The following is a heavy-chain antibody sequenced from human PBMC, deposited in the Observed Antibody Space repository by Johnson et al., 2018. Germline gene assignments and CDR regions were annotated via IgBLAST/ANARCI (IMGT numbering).Heavy chain of an antibody. V-gene: IGHV3-30*18. CDR2: ISYDGRNK. CDR3: AKDGSGSYYGGGAFEI. D-gene: IGHD1-26*01. J-gene: IGHJ3*02. Sequence: QVQLLESGGGLVQPGGSLRLSCAASGFIFSSYWMSWVRQAPGKGLEWVAVISYDGRNKYYADSVKGRFTISREKSKNTLYLQMNSLRAEDTAVYYCAKDGSGSYYGGGAFEIWGQGTMVTVSS. CDR1: GFIFSSYW.